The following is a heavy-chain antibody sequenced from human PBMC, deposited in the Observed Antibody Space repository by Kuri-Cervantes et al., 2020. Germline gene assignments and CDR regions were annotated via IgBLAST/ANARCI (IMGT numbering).Heavy chain of an antibody. V-gene: IGHV3-30*14. D-gene: IGHD3-10*01. CDR2: ISYDGSNK. CDR1: GFTFSSYA. CDR3: ARSSVIRGVIGVFDY. Sequence: GGSLRLSCAASGFTFSSYAMHWVRQAPGKGLEWVAVISYDGSNKYYADSVKGRFTISRDNSKNTLYLQMNSLRAEDTAVYYCARSSVIRGVIGVFDYWGQGTLVTVSS. J-gene: IGHJ4*02.